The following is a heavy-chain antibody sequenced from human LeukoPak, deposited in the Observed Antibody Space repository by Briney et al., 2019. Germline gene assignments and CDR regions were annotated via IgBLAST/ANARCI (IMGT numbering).Heavy chain of an antibody. D-gene: IGHD2-2*01. CDR2: IIPIFGTA. V-gene: IGHV1-69*13. Sequence: GASVKVSCKASGGTFSSYAISWVRQAPGQGLEWMGGIIPIFGTANYAQKFQGRVTITADESTSTAYMELSSLRSEDTAVYYCARDGLGYCSSTSCSVNLWGQGTLVTVSS. J-gene: IGHJ4*02. CDR1: GGTFSSYA. CDR3: ARDGLGYCSSTSCSVNL.